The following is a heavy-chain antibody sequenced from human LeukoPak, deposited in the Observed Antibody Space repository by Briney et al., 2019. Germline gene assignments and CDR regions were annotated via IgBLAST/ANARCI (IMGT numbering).Heavy chain of an antibody. D-gene: IGHD1-26*01. V-gene: IGHV3-74*01. J-gene: IGHJ4*02. CDR1: GFNFKNYW. CDR2: IINDGSST. Sequence: GGSLRLSCAASGFNFKNYWMHWVRKAPGKGLEWVSRIINDGSSTTYADSVKGRFTISRDNAKNSLYLQMNSLRDEDTAVYYCASSGSYRFDYWGQGTLVTVSS. CDR3: ASSGSYRFDY.